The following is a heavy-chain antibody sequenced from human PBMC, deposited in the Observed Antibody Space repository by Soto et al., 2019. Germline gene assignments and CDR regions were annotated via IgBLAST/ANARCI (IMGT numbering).Heavy chain of an antibody. Sequence: QAQLQESGPGLVKPSETLSLTCTVSGDSVSSASYYWSWIRQPPGKGLEWIGYFYYSGYTNYNPSLKSRVIMTFDTSKSQFSLKLNSVTAADTAVYYCARRNNVNYFNYFDYWGQGILVTVSS. J-gene: IGHJ4*02. V-gene: IGHV4-61*01. CDR3: ARRNNVNYFNYFDY. CDR1: GDSVSSASYY. CDR2: FYYSGYT. D-gene: IGHD1-7*01.